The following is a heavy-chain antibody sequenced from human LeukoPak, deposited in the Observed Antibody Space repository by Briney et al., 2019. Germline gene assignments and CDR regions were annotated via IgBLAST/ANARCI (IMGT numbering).Heavy chain of an antibody. CDR2: VNPNSGGT. CDR1: GYTFTGYY. J-gene: IGHJ4*02. V-gene: IGHV1-2*02. Sequence: ASVKVSCKASGYTFTGYYMHWVRQAPGQGPEWMGWVNPNSGGTKYAQKFQGTVTMTRDTSISTAYMELSSLTSDDTAVYYCAGEGSGYADYWGQGTLVTVSS. D-gene: IGHD5-12*01. CDR3: AGEGSGYADY.